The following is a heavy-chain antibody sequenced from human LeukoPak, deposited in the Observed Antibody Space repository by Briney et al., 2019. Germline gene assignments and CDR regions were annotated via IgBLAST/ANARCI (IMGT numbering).Heavy chain of an antibody. Sequence: ASVKVSCKASGYTFTNYGINWMRQAPGQGLEWMGWISAYNGNTNYAQNLQGRVTMTTDTSTSTAYMELRSLRSDDTAVYYCARDQDSSLSQSPLYFDYWGQGTLVTVSS. D-gene: IGHD6-6*01. CDR2: ISAYNGNT. V-gene: IGHV1-18*01. CDR1: GYTFTNYG. CDR3: ARDQDSSLSQSPLYFDY. J-gene: IGHJ4*02.